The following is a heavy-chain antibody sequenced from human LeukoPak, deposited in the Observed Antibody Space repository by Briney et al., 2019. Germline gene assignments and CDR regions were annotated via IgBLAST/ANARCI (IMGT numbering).Heavy chain of an antibody. CDR3: ARAKGLFDY. V-gene: IGHV1-46*04. CDR1: GYTFTTYY. J-gene: IGHJ4*02. CDR2: INPSGGTT. Sequence: ASVTVSFKASGYTFTTYYMHWVRQAPGQGLEWMGMINPSGGTTSYAQKLQGRVTMTRDTSTSTVYMELSSLRSEDTAVFYCARAKGLFDYWGQGTLVTVSS.